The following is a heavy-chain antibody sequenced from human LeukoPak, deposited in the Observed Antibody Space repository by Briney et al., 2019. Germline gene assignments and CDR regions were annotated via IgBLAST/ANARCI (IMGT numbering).Heavy chain of an antibody. V-gene: IGHV7-4-1*02. CDR2: INTNTGNP. CDR3: ARVIRVAAATGGCDY. D-gene: IGHD6-13*01. Sequence: ASVKVSCKASGYTFTSYAMNWVRQAPGQGLEWMGWINTNTGNPTYAQGFTGRFVFSLDTSVSTAYLQISSLKAEDTAVYYCARVIRVAAATGGCDYWGQGTLVTVSS. CDR1: GYTFTSYA. J-gene: IGHJ4*02.